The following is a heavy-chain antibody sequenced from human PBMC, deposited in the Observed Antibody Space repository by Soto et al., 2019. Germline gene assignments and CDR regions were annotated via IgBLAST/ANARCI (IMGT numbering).Heavy chain of an antibody. CDR1: GYTFTGHH. D-gene: IGHD2-15*01. Sequence: RASVKVSCKTSGYTFTGHHIHWVRQAPGQGLEWMGWINPISGGTKYREKFQGRVSITRDKSSSTAYMELSSLTSDDSAVYYCAKDGRHCSGGSCPQGHWGQGTLVIVSS. CDR2: INPISGGT. CDR3: AKDGRHCSGGSCPQGH. J-gene: IGHJ4*02. V-gene: IGHV1-2*02.